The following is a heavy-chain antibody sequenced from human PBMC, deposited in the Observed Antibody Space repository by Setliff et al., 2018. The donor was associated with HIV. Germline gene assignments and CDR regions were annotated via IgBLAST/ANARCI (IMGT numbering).Heavy chain of an antibody. CDR2: IYPGDSNT. D-gene: IGHD5-18*01. CDR1: GYSFISYW. V-gene: IGHV5-51*01. CDR3: ASHGYSYGFDY. Sequence: GESLKISCKGSGYSFISYWIGWVRQMPGKGLEWMGIIYPGDSNTKYSPSFQGQVTLSVDKSISTAYLQWSSLKASDTAMYYCASHGYSYGFDYWGQGTLVTVSS. J-gene: IGHJ4*02.